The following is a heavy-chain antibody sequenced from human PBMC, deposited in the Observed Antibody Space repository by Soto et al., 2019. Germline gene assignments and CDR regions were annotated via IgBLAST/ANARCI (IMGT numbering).Heavy chain of an antibody. CDR3: AKDLIGYYDSSGYYQYYYYYGMDV. Sequence: GSLRLSCAASGFTFSSYAMSWVRQAPGKGLEWVSAISGSGGSTYYADSVKGRFTISRDNSKNTLYLQMNSLRAEDTAVYYCAKDLIGYYDSSGYYQYYYYYGMDVWGQGTTVTVSS. CDR2: ISGSGGST. V-gene: IGHV3-23*01. CDR1: GFTFSSYA. J-gene: IGHJ6*02. D-gene: IGHD3-22*01.